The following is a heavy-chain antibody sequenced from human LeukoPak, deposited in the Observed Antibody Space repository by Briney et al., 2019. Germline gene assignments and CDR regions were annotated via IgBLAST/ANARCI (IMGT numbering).Heavy chain of an antibody. V-gene: IGHV3-23*01. CDR1: GFTSSSYA. CDR2: ISGSGGST. Sequence: PRGSLRLSCAASGFTSSSYATSSGRQGPGEGLEWGSAISGSGGSTYYADSVKGRFTISRDNSKNTLYLQMNSLRAEDTAVYYCAKDGSSWYDWFDPWGQGTLVTVSS. J-gene: IGHJ5*02. D-gene: IGHD6-13*01. CDR3: AKDGSSWYDWFDP.